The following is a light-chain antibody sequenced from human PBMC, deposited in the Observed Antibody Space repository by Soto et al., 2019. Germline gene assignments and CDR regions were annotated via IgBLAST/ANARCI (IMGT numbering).Light chain of an antibody. Sequence: QSVLTQPASVSGSPGQSITISCTGTTSDVGGYNYVSWYQQHPGKAPKLMIYDVNIRPSGVSNRFSGSKSGNTASLTISGLQAEDEADYYCSSYRSSSPYVFGTGTKVTVL. J-gene: IGLJ1*01. CDR2: DVN. CDR1: TSDVGGYNY. CDR3: SSYRSSSPYV. V-gene: IGLV2-14*03.